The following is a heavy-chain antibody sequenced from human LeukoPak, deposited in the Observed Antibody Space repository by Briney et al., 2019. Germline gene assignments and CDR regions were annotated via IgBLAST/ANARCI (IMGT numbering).Heavy chain of an antibody. D-gene: IGHD3-22*01. CDR2: INPNSGGT. CDR3: ARADYYDSSGKLD. Sequence: ASVKVSCKASGYTFTGYYMHRVRQAPGQGLEWMGRINPNSGGTNYAQKFQGRVTMTRDTSISTAYMELSRLRSDDTAVYYCARADYYDSSGKLDWGQGTLVTVSS. J-gene: IGHJ4*02. CDR1: GYTFTGYY. V-gene: IGHV1-2*06.